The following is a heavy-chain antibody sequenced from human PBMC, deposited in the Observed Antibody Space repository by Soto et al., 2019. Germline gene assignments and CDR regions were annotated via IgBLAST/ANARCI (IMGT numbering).Heavy chain of an antibody. CDR1: GYSFTGYY. J-gene: IGHJ4*02. D-gene: IGHD2-8*02. CDR3: ARGDYGTGGYTFPYVDY. CDR2: INPDSGAT. V-gene: IGHV1-2*02. Sequence: HEHLVQSGAEVKRPGASLKVSCKASGYSFTGYYIHWVRQAPGQGLEWMGWINPDSGATNYAQNFQGRVTLTSDTSISTASMDLTSLTSDDTAVYYCARGDYGTGGYTFPYVDYWGQGTLVIVSS.